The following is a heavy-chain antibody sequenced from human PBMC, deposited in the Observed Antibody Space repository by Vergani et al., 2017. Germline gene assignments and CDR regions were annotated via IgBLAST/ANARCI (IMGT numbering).Heavy chain of an antibody. CDR1: GYTFTGYY. V-gene: IGHV1-2*04. CDR3: ARDQIGSSGYFYY. Sequence: QVQLVQSGAEVKKPGTSVKVSCKASGYTFTGYYMHWVRQAPGQGLEWMGWINPNSGGTNYAQKFQGWVTMTRDTSIRTAYMELSRLRSDDTAVYYCARDQIGSSGYFYYWGQGTLVTVSS. J-gene: IGHJ4*02. D-gene: IGHD3-22*01. CDR2: INPNSGGT.